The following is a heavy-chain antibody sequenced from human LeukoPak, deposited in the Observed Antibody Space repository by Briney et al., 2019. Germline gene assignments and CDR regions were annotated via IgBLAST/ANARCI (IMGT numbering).Heavy chain of an antibody. J-gene: IGHJ5*02. D-gene: IGHD3-10*01. CDR2: IYPNSGGT. Sequence: GASVTVTCKASGYTFTGYHMHWVRQPRCQGREWVGCIYPNSGGTNYAQKFQGRVTMTRDTSISTAYMELSRLRSDDTAVYYCAREGNYNGSGSTVNWFDPWGQGTLVTVSS. V-gene: IGHV1-2*02. CDR1: GYTFTGYH. CDR3: AREGNYNGSGSTVNWFDP.